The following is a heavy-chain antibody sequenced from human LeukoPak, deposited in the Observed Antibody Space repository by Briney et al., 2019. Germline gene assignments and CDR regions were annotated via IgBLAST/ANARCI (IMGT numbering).Heavy chain of an antibody. CDR2: ISSSSTYI. J-gene: IGHJ2*01. CDR3: ARDKGTEGLLPRGDWYFDL. Sequence: GGSLRLSCAASGCTFSSYSMNWVRQAPGKGLEWVSSISSSSTYIYYAGSVKGRFTISRDNAKNSLFLQMNSLRAEDTDVYYCARDKGTEGLLPRGDWYFDLWGRGTLVTVSS. D-gene: IGHD3-3*01. V-gene: IGHV3-21*01. CDR1: GCTFSSYS.